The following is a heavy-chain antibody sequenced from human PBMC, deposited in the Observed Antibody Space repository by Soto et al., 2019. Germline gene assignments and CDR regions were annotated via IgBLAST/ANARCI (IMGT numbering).Heavy chain of an antibody. J-gene: IGHJ3*02. Sequence: GGSLRLSCVASGFTFSDYSMNWVRQAPGKGLEWVSSISSSKNYIYYADSLEGRFPISRDNTQNSLYLQMNSLRVEDTAVYYCARRRGPERDCSVGSCYSRRDAFDIWGQGSMVTVSS. CDR1: GFTFSDYS. CDR3: ARRRGPERDCSVGSCYSRRDAFDI. D-gene: IGHD2-15*01. CDR2: ISSSKNYI. V-gene: IGHV3-21*01.